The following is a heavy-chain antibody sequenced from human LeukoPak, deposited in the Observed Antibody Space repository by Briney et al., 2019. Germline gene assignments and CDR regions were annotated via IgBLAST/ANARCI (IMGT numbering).Heavy chain of an antibody. CDR2: IKEDGSEK. D-gene: IGHD2-15*01. Sequence: GGSLRLSCAASGIIVSRYWMTWVRQAPGKGLEWVADIKEDGSEKHYVDSVKGRFTISRDNAENSPYLQMNSLRAEDTAIYYCARDLGVCSGGTCYPVYDYWGQGIPVTVSS. J-gene: IGHJ4*02. V-gene: IGHV3-7*01. CDR1: GIIVSRYW. CDR3: ARDLGVCSGGTCYPVYDY.